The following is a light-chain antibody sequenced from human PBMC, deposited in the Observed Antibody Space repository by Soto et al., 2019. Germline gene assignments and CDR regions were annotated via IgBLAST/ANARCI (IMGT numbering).Light chain of an antibody. CDR1: QSVRSN. Sequence: EIVMTQSPATLSVSPGESATLSCRASQSVRSNFAWYQQKPGQAPRLLIYGASTRATGIPARFSGSGSGTEFTLTISSLQSEDVATYYCQKYDSAPWTFGQGTKVEIK. J-gene: IGKJ1*01. CDR2: GAS. CDR3: QKYDSAPWT. V-gene: IGKV3-15*01.